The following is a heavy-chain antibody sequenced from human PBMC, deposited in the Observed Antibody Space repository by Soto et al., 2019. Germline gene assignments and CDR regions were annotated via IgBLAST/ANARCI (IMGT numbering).Heavy chain of an antibody. Sequence: SETLSLTCTVSGGSISNYYWIWIRQPPGKGLDWIGYVHYSGRATYNPSLKSRVSISVDTSRNQFSLNMSSVTAADTAVYYCARISNDYGGNGAFDYWGQGTLVTVSS. D-gene: IGHD4-17*01. CDR2: VHYSGRA. J-gene: IGHJ4*02. CDR1: GGSISNYY. V-gene: IGHV4-59*01. CDR3: ARISNDYGGNGAFDY.